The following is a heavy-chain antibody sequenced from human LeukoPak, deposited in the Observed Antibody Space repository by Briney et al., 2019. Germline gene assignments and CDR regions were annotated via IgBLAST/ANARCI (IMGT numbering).Heavy chain of an antibody. CDR1: GYTLTELS. CDR3: ARCSGGSCYTNWFDP. J-gene: IGHJ5*02. D-gene: IGHD2-15*01. CDR2: FDPEDGET. Sequence: ASVKVSCKVSGYTLTELSMHWVRQAPGKGLEWMGGFDPEDGETIYAQKFQGRVTMTEDTSTDTAYMELSSLRSEDTAVYYCARCSGGSCYTNWFDPWGQGTLVTVSS. V-gene: IGHV1-24*01.